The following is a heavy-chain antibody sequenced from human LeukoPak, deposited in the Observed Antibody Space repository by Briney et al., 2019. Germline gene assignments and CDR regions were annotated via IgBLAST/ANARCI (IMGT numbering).Heavy chain of an antibody. CDR2: IYTSGST. D-gene: IGHD2-2*01. Sequence: SQTLSLTCTVSGGSISSGSYYWSWIRQPAGKGLEWIGRIYTSGSTNYNPSLKSRVTISVDTSKNQFSLKLSYVTAADTAVYYCARGFGVPAAQWGQGTLVTVSS. CDR3: ARGFGVPAAQ. J-gene: IGHJ4*02. CDR1: GGSISSGSYY. V-gene: IGHV4-61*02.